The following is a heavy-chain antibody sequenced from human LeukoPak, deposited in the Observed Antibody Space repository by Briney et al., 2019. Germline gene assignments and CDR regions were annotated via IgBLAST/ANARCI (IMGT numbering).Heavy chain of an antibody. CDR2: INPNSGRT. CDR1: GYTFTSSD. CDR3: ARGRSGLAAAGTYAY. J-gene: IGHJ4*02. D-gene: IGHD6-13*01. Sequence: ASVKVSCKASGYTFTSSDINWVRQAAGQGLEWMGWINPNSGRTGYAQKFQGRVTMTANTSISTAYMELSSLRFDDTAVYYCARGRSGLAAAGTYAYWGQGTLITVSS. V-gene: IGHV1-8*01.